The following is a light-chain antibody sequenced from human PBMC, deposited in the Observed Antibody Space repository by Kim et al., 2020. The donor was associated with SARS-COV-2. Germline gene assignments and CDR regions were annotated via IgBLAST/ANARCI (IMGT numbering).Light chain of an antibody. J-gene: IGLJ3*02. CDR2: GKN. V-gene: IGLV3-19*01. Sequence: SSELTQDPAVSVALGQTVRITCQRDSLGRYYVSWYQKKPGQAPVVVIHGKNNRPSGIPDRFSGSTSGNTASLTITGAQAEDEADYYCNSRDSTNLHWVFGGGTQLTVL. CDR3: NSRDSTNLHWV. CDR1: SLGRYY.